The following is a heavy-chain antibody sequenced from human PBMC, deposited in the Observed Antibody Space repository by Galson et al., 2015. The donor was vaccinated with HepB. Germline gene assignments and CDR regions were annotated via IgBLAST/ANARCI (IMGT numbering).Heavy chain of an antibody. CDR2: ISSSGSTI. CDR3: ARVYGSSSGHRRDNWFDP. Sequence: SLRLSCAASGFTFSDYYMSWIRQAPGKGLEWVSYISSSGSTIYHADSVKGRFTMSRDNAKNSLYLQMNSLRAEDTAVYYCARVYGSSSGHRRDNWFDPWGQGTLVTVSS. V-gene: IGHV3-11*01. D-gene: IGHD6-13*01. CDR1: GFTFSDYY. J-gene: IGHJ5*02.